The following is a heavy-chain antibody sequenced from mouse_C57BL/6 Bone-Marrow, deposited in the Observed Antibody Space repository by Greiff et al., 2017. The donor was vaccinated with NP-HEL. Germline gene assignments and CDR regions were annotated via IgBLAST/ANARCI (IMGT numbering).Heavy chain of an antibody. J-gene: IGHJ1*03. V-gene: IGHV1-81*01. D-gene: IGHD2-4*01. Sequence: VQLQQSGAELARPGASVKLSCKASGYTFTSYGISWVKQRTGQGLEWIGEIYPRSGNTYYNEKFKGKATLTAAKSSSTAYMELRSLTSEDSAVYVCARGRLRRGTWYFDVGGTGTTVTVSS. CDR2: IYPRSGNT. CDR1: GYTFTSYG. CDR3: ARGRLRRGTWYFDV.